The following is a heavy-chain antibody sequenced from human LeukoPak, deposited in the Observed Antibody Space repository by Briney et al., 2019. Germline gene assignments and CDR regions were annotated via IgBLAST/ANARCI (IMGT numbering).Heavy chain of an antibody. J-gene: IGHJ4*02. D-gene: IGHD3-10*01. CDR2: ISWNSGSI. CDR3: AKSENEFGELKGSFDY. V-gene: IGHV3-9*03. Sequence: GRSLRLSCAASGFTFDDYAMHWVRQAPGKGLEWVSGISWNSGSIGYADSVKGRFTISRDNAKNSLYLQMNSLRAEDMALYYCAKSENEFGELKGSFDYWGQGTLVTVSS. CDR1: GFTFDDYA.